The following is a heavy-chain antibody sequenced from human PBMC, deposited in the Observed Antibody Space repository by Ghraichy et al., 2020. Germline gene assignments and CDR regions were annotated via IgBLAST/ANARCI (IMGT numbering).Heavy chain of an antibody. CDR1: GGSISSYY. Sequence: SETLPLTCTVSGGSISSYYWSWIRQPPGKGLEWIGYIYYSGSTSYNPSLKSRVTISVDTSKNQFSLKLSSVTAADTAMYYCARSVAVLGPIDYWGQGTLVTVSS. J-gene: IGHJ4*02. V-gene: IGHV4-59*01. CDR2: IYYSGST. CDR3: ARSVAVLGPIDY. D-gene: IGHD4-23*01.